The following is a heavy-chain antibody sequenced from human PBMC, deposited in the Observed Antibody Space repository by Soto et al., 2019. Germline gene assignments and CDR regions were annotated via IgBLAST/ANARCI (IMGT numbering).Heavy chain of an antibody. CDR2: IIPIFGTA. CDR1: GGTFSSYA. J-gene: IGHJ6*02. V-gene: IGHV1-69*12. CDR3: ARGIAAADTDYYYGMDV. Sequence: QVQLVQSGAEVKKPGSSVKVSCKASGGTFSSYAISWVRQAPGQGLEWMGGIIPIFGTANYAQKFQGRVTITAAESTSTAYMELSSLRSEDTAVYYCARGIAAADTDYYYGMDVWGQGTTVTVSS. D-gene: IGHD6-13*01.